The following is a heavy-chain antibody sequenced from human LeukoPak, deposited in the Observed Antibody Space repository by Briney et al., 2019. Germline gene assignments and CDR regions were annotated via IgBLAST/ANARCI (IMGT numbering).Heavy chain of an antibody. J-gene: IGHJ4*02. CDR2: ISYAGSNK. Sequence: PGGSLGLSCEAPGLPFSSYPMHWVRQAPGRGLEWMAVISYAGSNKYYADSVKGRFTISRDIAKNTLYLQMNSLRAEDTGVYYCAKDHYWSIDYWGRGTLVTVSS. CDR1: GLPFSSYP. V-gene: IGHV3-30-3*01. CDR3: AKDHYWSIDY. D-gene: IGHD3-3*01.